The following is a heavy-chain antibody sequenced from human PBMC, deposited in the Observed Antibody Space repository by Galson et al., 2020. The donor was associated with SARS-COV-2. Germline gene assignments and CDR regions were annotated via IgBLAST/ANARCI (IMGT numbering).Heavy chain of an antibody. CDR3: ARMSAIIGSDS. Sequence: ASVKVSCKASGYTFTDYYVHWMRQAPGQGLEWMGWINPNNGATNYEQKFQGRVTMTRDTSISTAYMDLSRLRSDDTAVYYCARMSAIIGSDSWGQGTLVNDSS. J-gene: IGHJ4*02. CDR1: GYTFTDYY. D-gene: IGHD3-3*01. V-gene: IGHV1-2*02. CDR2: INPNNGAT.